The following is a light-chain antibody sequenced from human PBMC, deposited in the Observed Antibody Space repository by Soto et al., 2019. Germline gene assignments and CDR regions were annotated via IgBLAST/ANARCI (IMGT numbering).Light chain of an antibody. Sequence: EIVMTQSPATLSVSPGERATLSCTASQSVSSNLAWYQQKYGQAPRLLIFGASTRATGTPARFSGYGSGTEFTLTISSLQSEDSAVYHCQQYNNWPPTFGQGTKVEIK. J-gene: IGKJ1*01. CDR3: QQYNNWPPT. V-gene: IGKV3-15*01. CDR2: GAS. CDR1: QSVSSN.